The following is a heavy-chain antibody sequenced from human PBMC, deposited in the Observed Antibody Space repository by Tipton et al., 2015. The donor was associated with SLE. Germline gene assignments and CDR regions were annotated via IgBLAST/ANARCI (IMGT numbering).Heavy chain of an antibody. CDR1: GYTFTDYY. V-gene: IGHV1-2*02. CDR2: INPNSGGT. CDR3: ATAMGELSLYTFDY. J-gene: IGHJ4*02. D-gene: IGHD3-16*02. Sequence: QLVQSGAEMTKPGASVTVSCRASGYTFTDYYIHWVRQAPGQGLEWMGWINPNSGGTKYAQNFQGRVAMTRETSINTAYMELSRLRSDDTALYYCATAMGELSLYTFDYWGQGALVTVSS.